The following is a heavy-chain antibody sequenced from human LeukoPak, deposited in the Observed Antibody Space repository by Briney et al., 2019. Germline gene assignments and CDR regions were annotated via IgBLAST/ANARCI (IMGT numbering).Heavy chain of an antibody. Sequence: GGSLRLSCAASASTFSSYWMHSVRHAPGKRLAWLPRINSDGSSTSYADSVKGRFTISRDNAKNTLYLQMNSLRAEDTAVYYCARLRGTAARVGLDYWGQGTLVTVSS. J-gene: IGHJ4*02. CDR1: ASTFSSYW. V-gene: IGHV3-74*01. CDR3: ARLRGTAARVGLDY. D-gene: IGHD6-6*01. CDR2: INSDGSST.